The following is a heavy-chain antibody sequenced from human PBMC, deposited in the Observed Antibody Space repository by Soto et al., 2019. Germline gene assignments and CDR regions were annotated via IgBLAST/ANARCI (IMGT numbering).Heavy chain of an antibody. J-gene: IGHJ6*02. CDR3: ARAPTKSYSTPRDYGMDV. Sequence: VKLSCAASGFTFSNDWMSWVRQAPWKVLEWVGRIKSKTDGGTTDYSAPVKGRFTISRDNAKNTLSLQMNSLRAEDTAVYYCARAPTKSYSTPRDYGMDVWCQGSTVTVSS. V-gene: IGHV3-15*05. CDR1: GFTFSNDW. CDR2: IKSKTDGGTT. D-gene: IGHD4-4*01.